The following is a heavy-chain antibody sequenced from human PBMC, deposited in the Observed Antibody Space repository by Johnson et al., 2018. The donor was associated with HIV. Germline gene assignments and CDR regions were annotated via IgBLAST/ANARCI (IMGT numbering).Heavy chain of an antibody. CDR3: ARAPRPDAFDI. J-gene: IGHJ3*02. V-gene: IGHV3-66*02. CDR2: IYSGGST. CDR1: GFTVSSNY. Sequence: LVESGGGLVQPGGSLRLSCAASGFTVSSNYMSWVRQAPGKGLEWVSVIYSGGSTYYADSVKGRFTISRDNSKNTLYLQMNSLRAEDTAVYYCARAPRPDAFDIWGQGTMVTVSS.